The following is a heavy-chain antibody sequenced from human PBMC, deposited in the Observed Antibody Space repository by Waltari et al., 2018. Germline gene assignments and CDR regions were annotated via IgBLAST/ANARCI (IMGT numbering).Heavy chain of an antibody. V-gene: IGHV3-74*01. J-gene: IGHJ2*01. CDR2: SNSDGSSI. D-gene: IGHD4-17*01. CDR3: ARGARRTTVTTGWWYFDV. Sequence: QVPWKGLVWVSRSNSDGSSISYADSVKGRFTIYKDNAKNTVYLQMNSLRDDDTAIYYCARGARRTTVTTGWWYFDVWGRGTLVTVSS.